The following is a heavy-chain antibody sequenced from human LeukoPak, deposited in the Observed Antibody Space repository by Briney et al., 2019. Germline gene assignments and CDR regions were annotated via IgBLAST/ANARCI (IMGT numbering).Heavy chain of an antibody. Sequence: GGSLRLSCAASGFTFSSYSMNWVRQAPGKGLEWVSSISGSNSYIYYADSMKGRFTISRDDAKKSLDLQMNSLRAEDTAVYFCARYSEVYYYVDVWGAGTTVIVSS. CDR2: ISGSNSYI. D-gene: IGHD2-21*01. CDR3: ARYSEVYYYVDV. J-gene: IGHJ6*03. V-gene: IGHV3-21*01. CDR1: GFTFSSYS.